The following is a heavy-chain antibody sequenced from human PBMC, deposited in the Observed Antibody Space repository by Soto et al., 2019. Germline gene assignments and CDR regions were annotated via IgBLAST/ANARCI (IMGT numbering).Heavy chain of an antibody. CDR2: ISSGGTTI. CDR1: GFTFSSYE. CDR3: ARALDFWSGYLSD. Sequence: GGSLRLSCAASGFTFSSYEMNWVRQAPGKGLEWVSYISSGGTTIYYADSAKGRFTISRDNAKNSLDLQMNSLRADDTAIYYCARALDFWSGYLSDWGQGTLVTVSS. J-gene: IGHJ4*02. V-gene: IGHV3-48*03. D-gene: IGHD3-3*01.